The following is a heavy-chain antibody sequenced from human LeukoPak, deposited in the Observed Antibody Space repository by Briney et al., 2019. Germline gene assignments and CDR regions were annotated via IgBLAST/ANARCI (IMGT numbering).Heavy chain of an antibody. V-gene: IGHV4-31*03. J-gene: IGHJ5*02. CDR3: ASITGTTRWFDP. CDR1: GGSISSSGYY. CDR2: IYYSGST. Sequence: SPTLSLTCTVSGGSISSSGYYWSWIRQHPGKGLEWIGYIYYSGSTYYNPSLKSRATISVDTSKNQFSLKLSSVTAADTAVYYCASITGTTRWFDPWGQGTLVTVSS. D-gene: IGHD1-7*01.